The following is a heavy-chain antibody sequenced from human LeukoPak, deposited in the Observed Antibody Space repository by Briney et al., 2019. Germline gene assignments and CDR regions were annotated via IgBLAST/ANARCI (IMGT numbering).Heavy chain of an antibody. CDR3: ARVKGWVVPAALFDP. J-gene: IGHJ5*02. CDR1: GFTVSDNY. V-gene: IGHV3-53*01. D-gene: IGHD2-2*01. Sequence: GGSLRLSCAASGFTVSDNYMSWVRQAPGTGLDWVSVIYSGGSTYYAVSVKGRFAISRDSSKNTLYLEMNNLRAEDTAVYYCARVKGWVVPAALFDPWGQGTLVTVSS. CDR2: IYSGGST.